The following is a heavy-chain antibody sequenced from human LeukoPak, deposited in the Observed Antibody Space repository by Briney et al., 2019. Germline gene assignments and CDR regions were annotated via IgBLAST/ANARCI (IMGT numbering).Heavy chain of an antibody. D-gene: IGHD3-10*01. CDR3: AKGSYYYGSGSYYNPQDY. CDR2: IWYDGSNK. Sequence: PGRSLRLSCAASGFTFSTYGMHWVRQAPGKGLEWVAVIWYDGSNKYYADSVKGRFTISRDNSKNTLYLQMNRLRAEDTAVYYCAKGSYYYGSGSYYNPQDYWGQGALVTVSS. CDR1: GFTFSTYG. V-gene: IGHV3-33*06. J-gene: IGHJ4*02.